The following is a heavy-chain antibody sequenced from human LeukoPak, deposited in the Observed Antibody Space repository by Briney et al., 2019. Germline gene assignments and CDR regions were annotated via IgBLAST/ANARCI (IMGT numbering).Heavy chain of an antibody. D-gene: IGHD4-17*01. CDR3: ARDLSSGISDYGDGG. Sequence: GGSLRLSCAASGFTFSSYEMNWVRQAPGKGLEWVSYISSSGSTIYYVDSVKGRFTISRDNAKNSLYLQMNGLRAEDTAVYYCARDLSSGISDYGDGGWGQGTLVTVSS. J-gene: IGHJ4*02. V-gene: IGHV3-48*03. CDR2: ISSSGSTI. CDR1: GFTFSSYE.